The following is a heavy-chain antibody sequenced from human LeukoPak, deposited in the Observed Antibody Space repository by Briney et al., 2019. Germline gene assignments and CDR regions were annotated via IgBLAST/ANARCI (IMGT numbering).Heavy chain of an antibody. J-gene: IGHJ4*02. CDR1: GFTVSSNY. D-gene: IGHD6-13*01. CDR2: IYSGGST. V-gene: IGHV3-66*01. Sequence: GGSLRLSCAASGFTVSSNYMSWVRQAPGKGLEWVSVIYSGGSTYYADSVKGRFTISRDNSKNTLYLQMNSLRAEDTAVYYCARGSAFIAAAGCLDYWGQGTLVTVSS. CDR3: ARGSAFIAAAGCLDY.